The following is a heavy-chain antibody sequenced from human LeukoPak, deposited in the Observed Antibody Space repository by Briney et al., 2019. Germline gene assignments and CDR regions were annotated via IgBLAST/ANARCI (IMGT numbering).Heavy chain of an antibody. CDR3: ARDLAYSSSWYRGSFGMDV. CDR1: GGTFSSYA. D-gene: IGHD6-13*01. J-gene: IGHJ6*04. CDR2: IIPIFGTA. V-gene: IGHV1-69*13. Sequence: ASVQVSCKASGGTFSSYAISWVRQAPGQGLEWMGGIIPIFGTANYAQKFQGRVTITADESTSTAYMELSSLRSEDTAVYYCARDLAYSSSWYRGSFGMDVWGKGTTVTVSS.